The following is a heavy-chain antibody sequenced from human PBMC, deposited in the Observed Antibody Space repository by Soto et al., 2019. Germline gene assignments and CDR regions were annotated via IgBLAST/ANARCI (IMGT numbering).Heavy chain of an antibody. CDR2: ISSSSTI. Sequence: GGSLRLSCAASGFTFSDYYMNWVRQAPGKGLEWVSSISSSSTIYYADSVKGRFTISRDNAKNSLYLQMNSLRAEDTAVYYCAKDHIAVAVQGVLYWGQGTLVTVSS. D-gene: IGHD6-19*01. V-gene: IGHV3-11*01. J-gene: IGHJ4*02. CDR3: AKDHIAVAVQGVLY. CDR1: GFTFSDYY.